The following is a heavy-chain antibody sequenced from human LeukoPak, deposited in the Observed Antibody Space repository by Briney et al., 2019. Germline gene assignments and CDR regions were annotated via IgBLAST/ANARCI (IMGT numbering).Heavy chain of an antibody. CDR1: GGSISSYY. V-gene: IGHV4-4*07. J-gene: IGHJ4*02. CDR3: ARDLGAQWLVPPPFDY. D-gene: IGHD6-19*01. Sequence: AETLCLTCAVSGGSISSYYGSGVREPAGKGREWRGRIYTSGSTNYNPSLKSRVTMSVDTSKTQFSLKLSSVTAADTAVYYCARDLGAQWLVPPPFDYWGQGTLVTVSS. CDR2: IYTSGST.